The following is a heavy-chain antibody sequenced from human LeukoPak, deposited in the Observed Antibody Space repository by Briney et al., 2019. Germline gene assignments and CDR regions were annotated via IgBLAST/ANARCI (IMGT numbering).Heavy chain of an antibody. D-gene: IGHD3-10*01. J-gene: IGHJ5*02. Sequence: PSETLSLTCTVSGASVTTSYWSWLRQPPGKAPEWIGYIYYSGSPIYSPSLNSRVTISLDTSRNQLSLKLSSVTAADTAVYYCAREGYGSRSWDNWLDPWGQGTLVTVSS. CDR2: IYYSGSP. CDR3: AREGYGSRSWDNWLDP. V-gene: IGHV4-59*02. CDR1: GASVTTSY.